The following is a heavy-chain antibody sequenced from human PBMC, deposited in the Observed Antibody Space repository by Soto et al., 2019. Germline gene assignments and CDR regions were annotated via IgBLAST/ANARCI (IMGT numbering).Heavy chain of an antibody. CDR1: GFTFSSYA. V-gene: IGHV3-23*01. J-gene: IGHJ4*02. D-gene: IGHD3-10*01. Sequence: EVQLLESGGGLVQPGGSLRLSCVVSGFTFSSYAMTWVRQAPGKGLEWVSTISGGGGSTDYADSVKGRFTMSRDNSKNTRYLQMNSLRAEDTATYYCAIESDYGSGSYDYWGQGTLVTVSS. CDR2: ISGGGGST. CDR3: AIESDYGSGSYDY.